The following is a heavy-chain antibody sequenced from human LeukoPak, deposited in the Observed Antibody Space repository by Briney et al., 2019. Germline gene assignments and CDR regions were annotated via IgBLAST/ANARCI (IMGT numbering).Heavy chain of an antibody. CDR3: ARDLEVAGTPLTC. D-gene: IGHD6-19*01. CDR2: INCTGII. CDR1: RGSTSGFI. Sequence: PETLSLSSTVSRGSTSGFIWSCIRQPPGEGLEWMGKINCTGIINNNPSIKSRFTKSVDPSKNQSSLRLTSGTAADTAVYYGARDLEVAGTPLTCWGQGTLVTVS. V-gene: IGHV4-59*01. J-gene: IGHJ4*02.